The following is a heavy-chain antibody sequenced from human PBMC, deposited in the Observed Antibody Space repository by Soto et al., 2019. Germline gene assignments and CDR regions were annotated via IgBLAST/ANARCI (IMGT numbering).Heavy chain of an antibody. CDR2: IYYSGST. CDR1: GGSISSYY. Sequence: SETLSLTCTVSGGSISSYYWSWIRQPPGKGLEWIGYIYYSGSTNYNPSLKSRVTISVDTSKNQFSLKLSSVTAADTAVYYCASLPGIAVAGLDYWGQGTLVTVSS. D-gene: IGHD6-19*01. J-gene: IGHJ4*02. CDR3: ASLPGIAVAGLDY. V-gene: IGHV4-59*08.